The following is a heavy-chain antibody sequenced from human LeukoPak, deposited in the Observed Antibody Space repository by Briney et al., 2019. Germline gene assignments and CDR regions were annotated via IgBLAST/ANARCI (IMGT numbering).Heavy chain of an antibody. CDR3: ARIYPIIGYCSSTSCPASFDI. J-gene: IGHJ3*02. CDR1: GDSVSTTIYY. V-gene: IGHV4-39*07. CDR2: IYYSGST. Sequence: SETLSLACTVSGDSVSTTIYYWGWIRQPPGRGLECIGSIYYSGSTYYNPSLKSRATILVDTSRNQFSLKLSSVTAADTAVYYCARIYPIIGYCSSTSCPASFDIWGQGTMVTVSS. D-gene: IGHD2-2*01.